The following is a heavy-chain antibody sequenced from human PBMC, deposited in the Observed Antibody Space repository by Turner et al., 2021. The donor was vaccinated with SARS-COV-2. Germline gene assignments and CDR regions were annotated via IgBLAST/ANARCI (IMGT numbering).Heavy chain of an antibody. D-gene: IGHD5-18*01. CDR2: IYYSGIT. Sequence: QLPLQESGPGLVQPSETLALTCTVSGGSISSSSYYWGWIRHHPGKGLEWIRRIYYSGITYYNPASKSRVTISVDTCKNQFYLKMSCVTAADTAVYDWARLMDTTMDYYGMDVWGQGTTVTVSS. CDR1: GGSISSSSYY. CDR3: ARLMDTTMDYYGMDV. V-gene: IGHV4-39*01. J-gene: IGHJ6*02.